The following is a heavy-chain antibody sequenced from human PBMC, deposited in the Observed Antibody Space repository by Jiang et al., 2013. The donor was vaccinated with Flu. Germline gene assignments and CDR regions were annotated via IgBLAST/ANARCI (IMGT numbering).Heavy chain of an antibody. Sequence: SGAEVKKPGSSVKVSCKASGGTFSSYTISWVRQAPGQGLEWMGRIIPILGIANYAQKFQGRVTITADKSTSTAYMELSSLRSEDTAVYYCARKDYYHSGSYSNFEDWGQGNTGHRLL. CDR3: ARKDYYHSGSYSNFED. V-gene: IGHV1-69*04. CDR2: IIPILGIA. CDR1: GGTFSSYT. J-gene: IGHJ4*02. D-gene: IGHD3-10*01.